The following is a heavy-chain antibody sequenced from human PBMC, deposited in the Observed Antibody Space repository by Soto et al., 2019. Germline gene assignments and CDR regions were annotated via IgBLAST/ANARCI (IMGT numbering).Heavy chain of an antibody. J-gene: IGHJ4*02. CDR2: ISYDGRNE. V-gene: IGHV3-30-3*01. Sequence: GSLRLSCAASGFTFRGYTVNWVRQAPGKGLEWVALISYDGRNEFYAESVKGRFTISRDNSKNTFYLQMNSLRAEDTAVYYCARDVDADFRTDFDYWGRGTLVTVSS. D-gene: IGHD4-17*01. CDR3: ARDVDADFRTDFDY. CDR1: GFTFRGYT.